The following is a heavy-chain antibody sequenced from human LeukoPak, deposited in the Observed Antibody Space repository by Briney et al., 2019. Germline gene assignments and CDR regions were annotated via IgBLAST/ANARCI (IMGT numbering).Heavy chain of an antibody. Sequence: ASVKVSCKASGYTFTSYDINWVRQATGQGLEWMGWMNPNSGNTGYAQKFQGRVTMTRNTSISTACMELSSLRSEDTAVYYCARGLRDTAMAISKYYFDYWGQGTLVTVSS. CDR3: ARGLRDTAMAISKYYFDY. CDR2: MNPNSGNT. J-gene: IGHJ4*02. CDR1: GYTFTSYD. V-gene: IGHV1-8*01. D-gene: IGHD5-18*01.